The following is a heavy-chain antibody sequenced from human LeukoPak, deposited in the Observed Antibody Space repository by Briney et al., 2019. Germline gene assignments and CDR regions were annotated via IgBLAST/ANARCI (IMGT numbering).Heavy chain of an antibody. Sequence: ASVKVSCKASGYTFTGYYMHWVRQAPGQGLEWMGWINPNSGGTNYAQKFQGWVTMTRDTSISTAYMELSRLRSDDTAVYYCARDQEGYGDSPNYYYGMDVWGQGTTVTVSS. CDR1: GYTFTGYY. J-gene: IGHJ6*02. D-gene: IGHD4-17*01. CDR3: ARDQEGYGDSPNYYYGMDV. CDR2: INPNSGGT. V-gene: IGHV1-2*04.